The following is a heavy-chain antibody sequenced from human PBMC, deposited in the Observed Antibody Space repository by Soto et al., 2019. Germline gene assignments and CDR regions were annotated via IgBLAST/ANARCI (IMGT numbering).Heavy chain of an antibody. V-gene: IGHV1-8*01. J-gene: IGHJ4*02. CDR3: ARGRKDRVSGRVRFDY. CDR2: MNPNSGNT. Sequence: GASVKVSCKASGYTFTSYDINWVRQATGQGLEWMGWMNPNSGNTGYAQKFKGRVTMTRNTSISTAYMELSSLRSEDTAVYYCARGRKDRVSGRVRFDYWGQGTLVTVSS. CDR1: GYTFTSYD. D-gene: IGHD3-3*01.